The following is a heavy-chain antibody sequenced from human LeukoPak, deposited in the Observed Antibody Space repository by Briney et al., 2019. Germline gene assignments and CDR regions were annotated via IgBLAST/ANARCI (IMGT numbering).Heavy chain of an antibody. V-gene: IGHV3-30*03. J-gene: IGHJ4*02. D-gene: IGHD4-23*01. CDR3: AGTTVVTDY. CDR2: ILFDGMTK. CDR1: GFTFSRYS. Sequence: PGGSLRLSCAASGFTFSRYSMNWVRQAPGKGLQWVALILFDGMTKYYADSVKGRFTISRDNSKNTLYLQMNSLRAEDTAVYYCAGTTVVTDYWGQGTLVTVSS.